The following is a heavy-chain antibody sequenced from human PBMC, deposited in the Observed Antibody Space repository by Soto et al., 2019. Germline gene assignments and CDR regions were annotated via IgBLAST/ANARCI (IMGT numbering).Heavy chain of an antibody. CDR3: ARGLPVQGPAY. J-gene: IGHJ4*02. CDR2: ISNNGGDT. V-gene: IGHV3-64*01. CDR1: GFAFSNYA. Sequence: EVQLVESGGGLVQPGGSLRLSCEGSGFAFSNYAIHWVRQAPGKGLEYVSTISNNGGDTYYANPVKGRFTISRDNSKNTAYLQMYSLKSEDMAVYYCARGLPVQGPAYWGQGTLVTVSS.